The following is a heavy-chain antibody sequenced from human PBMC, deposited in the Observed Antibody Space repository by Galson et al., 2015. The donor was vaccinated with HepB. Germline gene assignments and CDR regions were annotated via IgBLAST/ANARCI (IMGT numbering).Heavy chain of an antibody. Sequence: SVKVSCKASGYTFTSYGINWVRQATGQGLEWMGWMNPNSGNTGYAQKFQGRVTMTRNTSISTAYMELSSLRSEDTAVYYCARGRRYRYCSSTSCYHYYYYYMDVWGKGTTVTVSS. J-gene: IGHJ6*03. V-gene: IGHV1-8*01. CDR3: ARGRRYRYCSSTSCYHYYYYYMDV. D-gene: IGHD2-2*01. CDR2: MNPNSGNT. CDR1: GYTFTSYG.